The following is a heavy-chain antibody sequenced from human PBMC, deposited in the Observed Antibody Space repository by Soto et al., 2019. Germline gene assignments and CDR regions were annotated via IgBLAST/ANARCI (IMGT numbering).Heavy chain of an antibody. CDR1: GLTFSNYA. J-gene: IGHJ4*02. CDR2: IGSTSSPM. V-gene: IGHV3-48*02. CDR3: ATYHWATLDD. Sequence: EVQLVESGGGLVQPGGSLRLSCAASGLTFSNYAMNWVCQAPGKGLEWVSYIGSTSSPMYYADSVKGRFTISRDNAKNSLYLQMHSLRDEDTAVYYCATYHWATLDDWGQGTLVTVSS. D-gene: IGHD5-12*01.